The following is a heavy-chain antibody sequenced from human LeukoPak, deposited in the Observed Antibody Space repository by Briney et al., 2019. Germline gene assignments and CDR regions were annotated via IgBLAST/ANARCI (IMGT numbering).Heavy chain of an antibody. Sequence: GGSLRLSCAASGFTFSNYWMSWVRQAPGKGLEWVAHINKDGSEIYYVDSVKGRFTISRDNAKNSLSLQMNSLRVEVTAVYYCARDKVTYWGQGTLVTVS. CDR2: INKDGSEI. CDR1: GFTFSNYW. V-gene: IGHV3-7*01. CDR3: ARDKVTY. J-gene: IGHJ4*02.